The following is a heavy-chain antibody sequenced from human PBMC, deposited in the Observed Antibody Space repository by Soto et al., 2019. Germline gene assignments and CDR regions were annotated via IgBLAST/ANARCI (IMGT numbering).Heavy chain of an antibody. CDR2: ISDDGDST. V-gene: IGHV3-23*01. Sequence: EVQLLESGGGLVQPGGSLRLSCVASGFNFRTYGMNWVRQAPGKGLEWVSSISDDGDSTYYADSVKGRFTISRDNPKKTHFLQMNSLRAEGTAVYYCANRVLYSSPSPNLDYWGQGTLLTVSS. CDR3: ANRVLYSSPSPNLDY. J-gene: IGHJ4*02. CDR1: GFNFRTYG. D-gene: IGHD6-6*01.